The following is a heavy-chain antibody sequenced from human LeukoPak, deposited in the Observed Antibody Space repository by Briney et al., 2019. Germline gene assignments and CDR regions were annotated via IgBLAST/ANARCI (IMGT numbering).Heavy chain of an antibody. CDR1: GGTFSSYA. J-gene: IGHJ4*02. V-gene: IGHV1-69*05. D-gene: IGHD3-22*01. CDR2: IIPIFGTA. CDR3: ARDFGENYYDSSGYFDY. Sequence: SVKVSCKDSGGTFSSYAISWVRQAPGQGLEWMGRIIPIFGTANYAQKFQGRVTITTDESTSTAYMELSSLRSEDTAVYYCARDFGENYYDSSGYFDYWGQGTLVTVSS.